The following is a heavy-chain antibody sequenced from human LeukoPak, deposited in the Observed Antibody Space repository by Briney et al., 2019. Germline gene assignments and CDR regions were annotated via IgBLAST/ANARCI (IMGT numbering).Heavy chain of an antibody. V-gene: IGHV4-59*01. CDR2: IYYSGST. D-gene: IGHD5-24*01. CDR1: GGSISSYY. CDR3: ARSVDGYNYGYFDY. Sequence: SETLSLTCTVSGGSISSYYWSWIRQPPGKGLEWIGYIYYSGSTNYNPSLKSRVTISVDTSKNQFSLKLSSVTAADTAVYYCARSVDGYNYGYFDYWGQGTLVTVSS. J-gene: IGHJ4*02.